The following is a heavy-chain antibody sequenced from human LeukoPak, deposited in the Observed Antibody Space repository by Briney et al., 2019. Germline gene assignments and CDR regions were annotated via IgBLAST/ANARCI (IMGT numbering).Heavy chain of an antibody. J-gene: IGHJ4*02. CDR3: ARLRGNTMVEY. CDR2: IYNAV. D-gene: IGHD3-10*01. V-gene: IGHV3-53*01. CDR1: GFAVSNNY. Sequence: GGSLRLSCTASGFAVSNNYMSWVRQAPGKGLEWVSLIYNAVTYADSVKGRFTISRDDSKNTLNLQMNSLRADDAAVYYCARLRGNTMVEYWGQGTLVTVSS.